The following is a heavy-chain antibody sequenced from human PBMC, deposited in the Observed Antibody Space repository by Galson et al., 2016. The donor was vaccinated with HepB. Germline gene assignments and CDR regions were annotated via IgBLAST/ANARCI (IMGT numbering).Heavy chain of an antibody. Sequence: SVKVSCQASGFTFTSSAVQWVRQARGQRLEWIGWIVVGSGNTNYAQKFQERVTITRDMSTSTAYMELSSLRSEDTAVYYCAALTDYGDYDFDYWGQGTLVTVSS. V-gene: IGHV1-58*01. J-gene: IGHJ4*02. CDR1: GFTFTSSA. D-gene: IGHD4-17*01. CDR2: IVVGSGNT. CDR3: AALTDYGDYDFDY.